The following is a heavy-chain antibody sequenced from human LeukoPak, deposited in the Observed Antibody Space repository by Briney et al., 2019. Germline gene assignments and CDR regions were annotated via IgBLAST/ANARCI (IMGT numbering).Heavy chain of an antibody. Sequence: GGSLRLSCAASGFTFSSYAMSWVRQAPGKGLEWVSAISGSGGSTYYADSVKGRFTISRDNSKNTPYLQMNSLRAEDTAVYYCAKGDDSSGYCDYWGQGTLVTVSS. J-gene: IGHJ4*02. CDR2: ISGSGGST. CDR1: GFTFSSYA. D-gene: IGHD3-22*01. V-gene: IGHV3-23*01. CDR3: AKGDDSSGYCDY.